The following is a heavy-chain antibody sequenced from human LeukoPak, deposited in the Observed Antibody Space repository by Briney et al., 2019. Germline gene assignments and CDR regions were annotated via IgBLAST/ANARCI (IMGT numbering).Heavy chain of an antibody. D-gene: IGHD1-26*01. J-gene: IGHJ3*02. Sequence: GGSLRLSCVASGFTFNSYRMNWVRQAPGEGLEWVSHIVGSGSTIHYADSVKDRFTVSGDNAKNSLYLQMNSLRDEDTAVYYCAREYSGSYHAFDIWGQGTMVTVSS. V-gene: IGHV3-48*02. CDR2: IVGSGSTI. CDR3: AREYSGSYHAFDI. CDR1: GFTFNSYR.